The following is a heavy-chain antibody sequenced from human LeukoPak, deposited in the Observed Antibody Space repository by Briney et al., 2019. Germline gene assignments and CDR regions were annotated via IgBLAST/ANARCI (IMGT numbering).Heavy chain of an antibody. D-gene: IGHD5-18*01. Sequence: GGSLRLSCAASGFTFSSYWMSWVRQAPGKGLEWVANIKQDGSEKYYVDSVKGRFTISRDNAKNSLYLQMNSLRAEDTAVYYRARVVTAMDRYFDLWGRGTLVTVSS. J-gene: IGHJ2*01. CDR1: GFTFSSYW. V-gene: IGHV3-7*01. CDR3: ARVVTAMDRYFDL. CDR2: IKQDGSEK.